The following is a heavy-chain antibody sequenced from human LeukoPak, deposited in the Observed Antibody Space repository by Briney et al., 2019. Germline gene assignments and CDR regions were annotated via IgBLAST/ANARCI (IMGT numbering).Heavy chain of an antibody. J-gene: IGHJ4*02. V-gene: IGHV1-3*01. D-gene: IGHD3-16*02. Sequence: ASVKVTCKASGYTFTSYATHWVRQAPGQRLEWMGWINAGNGNTKYSQKFQGRVTITRDTSASTAYMELSSLRSEDTAVYYCARVLYVWGSYRYFDYWGQGTLVTVSS. CDR1: GYTFTSYA. CDR2: INAGNGNT. CDR3: ARVLYVWGSYRYFDY.